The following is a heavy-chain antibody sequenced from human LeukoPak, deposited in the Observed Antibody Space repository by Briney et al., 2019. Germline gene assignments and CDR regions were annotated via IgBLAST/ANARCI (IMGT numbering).Heavy chain of an antibody. J-gene: IGHJ3*02. Sequence: SETLSLTCAVSGYSISSGYYWGWIRRPPGKGLEWIGSIYHSGSTYYNPSLKSRVTISVDTSKNQFSLKLSSVTAADTAVYYCARPRNDFWSGYYPPDAFDIWGQGTMVTVSS. CDR3: ARPRNDFWSGYYPPDAFDI. V-gene: IGHV4-38-2*01. CDR2: IYHSGST. CDR1: GYSISSGYY. D-gene: IGHD3-3*01.